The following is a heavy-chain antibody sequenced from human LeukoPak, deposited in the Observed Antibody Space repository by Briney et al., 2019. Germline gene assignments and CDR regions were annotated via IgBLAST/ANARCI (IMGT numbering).Heavy chain of an antibody. V-gene: IGHV3-21*01. CDR3: ARAGGTDAFDI. D-gene: IGHD2-15*01. Sequence: GGSLRLSCAASGFTFSSYSMNWVRQAPGKGLEWVSSISSSSSYIYYADSVKGRFTISRDNAKNSQYLQMNSLRAEDTAVYYCARAGGTDAFDIWGQGTMVTVSS. CDR1: GFTFSSYS. CDR2: ISSSSSYI. J-gene: IGHJ3*02.